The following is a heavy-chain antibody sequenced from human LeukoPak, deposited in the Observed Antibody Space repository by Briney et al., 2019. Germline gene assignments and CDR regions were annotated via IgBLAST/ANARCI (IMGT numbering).Heavy chain of an antibody. D-gene: IGHD2-2*01. V-gene: IGHV1-18*01. J-gene: IGHJ4*02. CDR3: ARDLREDIVVVPAATPFN. CDR1: GYTFTSYG. CDR2: ISAYNGNT. Sequence: GASVKVSCKASGYTFTSYGISWVRQAPGQGLEWMGWISAYNGNTNYAQKLQGRVTMTTDTSTSTAYMELRSLRFDDTAVYYCARDLREDIVVVPAATPFNWGQGTLVTVSS.